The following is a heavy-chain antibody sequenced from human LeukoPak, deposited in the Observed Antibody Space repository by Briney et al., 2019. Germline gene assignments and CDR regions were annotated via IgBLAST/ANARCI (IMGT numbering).Heavy chain of an antibody. Sequence: GGSLRLSCAASGFTVSSNYMSWVRQAPGKGLEWVSVIYSGGSTYYADSVKGRFTISGDNSKNTLYLQMNSLRAEDTAVYYCVRGAYSSSWLNFDYWGQGTLVTVSS. V-gene: IGHV3-66*01. CDR1: GFTVSSNY. CDR3: VRGAYSSSWLNFDY. CDR2: IYSGGST. J-gene: IGHJ4*02. D-gene: IGHD6-13*01.